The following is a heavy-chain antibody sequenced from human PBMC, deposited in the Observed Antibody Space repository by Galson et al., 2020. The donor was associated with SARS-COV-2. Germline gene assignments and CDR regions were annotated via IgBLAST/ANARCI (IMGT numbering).Heavy chain of an antibody. Sequence: GESLKISCAASGFTFSSHAMHWVRQAPGKGLEWVAQIFFDGSDKYYGDSVKGRFTISRDSSKNMAYLQMNNLKVDDTAVYYCARDGQLSSGWAFDNWGQGTLVTVSS. CDR2: IFFDGSDK. J-gene: IGHJ4*02. V-gene: IGHV3-33*01. CDR3: ARDGQLSSGWAFDN. CDR1: GFTFSSHA. D-gene: IGHD6-19*01.